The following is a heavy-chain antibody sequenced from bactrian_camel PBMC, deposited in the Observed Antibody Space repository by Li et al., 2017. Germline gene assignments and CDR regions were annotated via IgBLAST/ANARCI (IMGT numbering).Heavy chain of an antibody. CDR2: IGRYSGA. J-gene: IGHJ2*01. Sequence: HVQLVESGGGSVQAGGSLKLSCAASGYNFRNCQMGWYRQAPGKGREGVASIGRYSGADSYADSVKGRFAISKDTAKETLYLQMDNLKPEDTAMYYCAAVWGVFCGVSLSPDEYAVWGQGTQVTVS. V-gene: IGHV3-3*01. CDR3: AAVWGVFCGVSLSPDEYAV. D-gene: IGHD3*01. CDR1: GYNFRNCQ.